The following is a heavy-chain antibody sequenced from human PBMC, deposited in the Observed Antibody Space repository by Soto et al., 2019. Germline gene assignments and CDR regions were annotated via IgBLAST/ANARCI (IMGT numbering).Heavy chain of an antibody. Sequence: QVQLVQSGAEVKKPGSSVKVSCKASGGTFSNYPISWVRQAPGQGLEWMGGIIPIFGTVNYAEKFQGRVTITADESTSTAYMELSNLRSEDTAVYYCARGNHRWLQLGYFDLGGRGTLVTVSS. J-gene: IGHJ2*01. CDR2: IIPIFGTV. D-gene: IGHD5-12*01. V-gene: IGHV1-69*12. CDR3: ARGNHRWLQLGYFDL. CDR1: GGTFSNYP.